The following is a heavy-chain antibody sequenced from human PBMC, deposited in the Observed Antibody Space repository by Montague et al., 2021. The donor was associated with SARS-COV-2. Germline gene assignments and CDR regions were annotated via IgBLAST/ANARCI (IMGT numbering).Heavy chain of an antibody. V-gene: IGHV3-21*01. CDR3: AGVLGRKGAFDI. CDR1: GFTFSNFF. J-gene: IGHJ3*02. Sequence: SLRLSCAASGFTFSNFFINWVRQAPGKGLEWVSSISSSGDYKWYADSLKGRFTVSRDNAKNSVYLQMSSLRAEDTAVYYCAGVLGRKGAFDIWGQGTTVTVSS. CDR2: ISSSGDYK. D-gene: IGHD1-26*01.